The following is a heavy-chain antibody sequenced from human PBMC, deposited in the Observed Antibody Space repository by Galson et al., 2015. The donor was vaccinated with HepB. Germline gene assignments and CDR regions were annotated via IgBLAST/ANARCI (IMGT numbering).Heavy chain of an antibody. CDR1: GSISSSNW. V-gene: IGHV4-4*02. J-gene: IGHJ3*02. D-gene: IGHD3-3*01. Sequence: GSISSSNWWSWVRQPPGKGLEWIGEIYHSGSTNYNPSLKSRVTISVDKSKNQFSLKLSSVTAADTAVYYCARGGGPRITIFGVVIISAFDIWGQGTMVTVSS. CDR2: IYHSGST. CDR3: ARGGGPRITIFGVVIISAFDI.